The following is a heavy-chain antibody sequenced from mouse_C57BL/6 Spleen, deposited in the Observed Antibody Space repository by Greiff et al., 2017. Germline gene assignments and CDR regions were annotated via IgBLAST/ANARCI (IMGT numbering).Heavy chain of an antibody. J-gene: IGHJ1*03. CDR2: IYPGSGNT. CDR3: AYYYGSSDWYFDV. Sequence: VQRVESGPELVKPGASVKISCKASGYTFTDYYINWVKQRPGQGLEWIGWIYPGSGNTKYNEKFKGKATLTVDTSSSTAYMQLSSLTSEDSAVYFCAYYYGSSDWYFDVWGTGTTVTVSS. V-gene: IGHV1-84*01. CDR1: GYTFTDYY. D-gene: IGHD1-1*01.